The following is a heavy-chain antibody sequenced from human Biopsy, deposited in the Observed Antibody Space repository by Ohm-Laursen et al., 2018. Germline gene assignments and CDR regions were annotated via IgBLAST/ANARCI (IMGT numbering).Heavy chain of an antibody. CDR2: ISWDGGSE. CDR3: VRGYSSSWSGYLDH. Sequence: SSLRLSCAASGFTFDDHVMHWVRQAPGKGLEWVSGISWDGGSEGYADSVKGRFTISRDNAKNSLFLQMNSLTTEDTASYYCVRGYSSSWSGYLDHWGQGTLVTVSS. J-gene: IGHJ4*02. CDR1: GFTFDDHV. D-gene: IGHD3-3*01. V-gene: IGHV3-9*01.